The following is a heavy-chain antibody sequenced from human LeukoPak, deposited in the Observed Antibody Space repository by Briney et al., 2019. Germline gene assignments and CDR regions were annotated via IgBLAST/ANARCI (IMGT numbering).Heavy chain of an antibody. CDR3: ARGFGVGKNYYYYYMDV. CDR1: GGSISSYY. CDR2: IYTSGST. J-gene: IGHJ6*03. Sequence: SETLSLTCTVSGGSISSYYWSWIRQPAGKGLEWIGRIYTSGSTNYNPSLKSRVTMSVDTSKNQFSLKLSSVTAAGTAVYYCARGFGVGKNYYYYYMDVWGKGTTVTASS. V-gene: IGHV4-4*07. D-gene: IGHD3-3*01.